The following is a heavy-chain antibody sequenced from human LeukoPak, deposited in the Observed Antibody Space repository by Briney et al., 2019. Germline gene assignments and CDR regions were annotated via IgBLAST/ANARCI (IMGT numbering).Heavy chain of an antibody. CDR2: LSDSGGRT. D-gene: IGHD3-22*01. V-gene: IGHV3-23*01. CDR3: AKRGVVIRVILVGFHKEAYYFDS. Sequence: GESLRLSCAVSGISLSNYGMSWVRQAPGKGLEWVAGLSDSGGRTNYADSVKGRFTISRDNSKNTLYLQMNSLRAEDTAVYFCAKRGVVIRVILVGFHKEAYYFDSWGQGALVTVSS. CDR1: GISLSNYG. J-gene: IGHJ4*02.